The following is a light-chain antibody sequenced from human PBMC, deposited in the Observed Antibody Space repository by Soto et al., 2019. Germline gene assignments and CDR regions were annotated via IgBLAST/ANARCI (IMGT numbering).Light chain of an antibody. CDR2: DVT. Sequence: QSVLTQPASVSGSPGQSITISCTGTSSDIGDYDYVSWYQHLPGKPPKLLIFDVTHRPSGVSDRFSGSKSGNTASLTISGVRPEDEADYYCAAWDDSLRGHWAFGGGTKLTVL. CDR3: AAWDDSLRGHWA. V-gene: IGLV2-14*01. CDR1: SSDIGDYDY. J-gene: IGLJ3*02.